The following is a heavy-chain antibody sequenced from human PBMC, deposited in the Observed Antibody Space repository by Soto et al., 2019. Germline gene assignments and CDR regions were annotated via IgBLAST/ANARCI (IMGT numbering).Heavy chain of an antibody. V-gene: IGHV3-9*01. CDR2: ISWNSGNI. CDR3: AKEVVWSGYSYYYGMDV. CDR1: GFTFADYA. Sequence: EVQLVESGGGLVQPGRSLRLSCAASGFTFADYAMHWVPQAPGKGLEWVSGISWNSGNIDYADSVKSRFTISRDNAKNSLYLQINSLRPEDTALYYCAKEVVWSGYSYYYGMDVWGPGTTGTVSS. D-gene: IGHD3-3*01. J-gene: IGHJ6*02.